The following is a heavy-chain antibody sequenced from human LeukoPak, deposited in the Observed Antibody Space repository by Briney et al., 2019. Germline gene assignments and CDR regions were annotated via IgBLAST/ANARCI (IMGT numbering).Heavy chain of an antibody. CDR1: GGSISSGGYY. Sequence: SQTLSLTCTVSGGSISSGGYYWSWIRQPPGKGLEWIGEINHSGSTNYNPSLKSRVTISVDTSKNQFSLKLSSVTAADTAVYYCARESIGCSSTSCSRPPFDYWGQGTLVAISS. V-gene: IGHV4-30-2*01. J-gene: IGHJ4*02. CDR2: INHSGST. CDR3: ARESIGCSSTSCSRPPFDY. D-gene: IGHD2-2*01.